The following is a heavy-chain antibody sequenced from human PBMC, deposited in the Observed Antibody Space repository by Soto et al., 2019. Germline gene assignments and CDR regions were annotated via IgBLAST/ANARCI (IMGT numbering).Heavy chain of an antibody. J-gene: IGHJ6*02. CDR1: GDSVSSNSSA. CDR3: ARVGPSPGGMDV. Sequence: SQTLARPCAISGDSVSSNSSACNFIRQSPSRGLEWLGRTYYRSKWYNDYAVSVKSRITINPDTSKNQFSLQLNSVTPEDTAVYYCARVGPSPGGMDVWGQGTTVTVSS. CDR2: TYYRSKWYN. V-gene: IGHV6-1*01.